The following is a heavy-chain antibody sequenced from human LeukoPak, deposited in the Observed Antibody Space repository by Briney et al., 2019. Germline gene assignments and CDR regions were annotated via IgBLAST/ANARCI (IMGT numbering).Heavy chain of an antibody. Sequence: GGCLRLSCAASGFTFSSYAMSWVRQAPGKGLEWVSAISGSGGSTYYADSVKGRFTISRDNSKNTLYLQMNSLRAEDTAVYYCVKDLTAARGWFDPWGQGTLVTVSS. CDR3: VKDLTAARGWFDP. V-gene: IGHV3-23*01. CDR2: ISGSGGST. D-gene: IGHD6-6*01. CDR1: GFTFSSYA. J-gene: IGHJ5*02.